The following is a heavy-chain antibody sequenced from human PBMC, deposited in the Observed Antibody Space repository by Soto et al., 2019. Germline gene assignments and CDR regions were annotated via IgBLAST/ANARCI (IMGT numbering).Heavy chain of an antibody. V-gene: IGHV4-30-4*01. CDR3: VTVKLVGAAYYFDY. CDR1: GGSIRNGDYY. J-gene: IGHJ4*02. CDR2: VYYSGTT. D-gene: IGHD1-26*01. Sequence: TLSLTCTVSGGSIRNGDYYWGWIRQPPGKGLEWIGYVYYSGTTYSHPSLNSRVSISVDTSENQFSLRLTSVTAADTTVYYCVTVKLVGAAYYFDYWGPGTMVTVSS.